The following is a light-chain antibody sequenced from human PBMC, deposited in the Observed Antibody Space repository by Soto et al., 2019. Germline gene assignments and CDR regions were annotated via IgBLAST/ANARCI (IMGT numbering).Light chain of an antibody. J-gene: IGKJ1*01. CDR3: QRYGSSPWM. CDR2: GAS. CDR1: QSVSSSY. V-gene: IGKV3-20*01. Sequence: EIVLTQSPGTLSLSPGERATLSCRASQSVSSSYLAWYQQKPGQAPRLLIYGASSRATGIPDRFSGSGSGTDFTLTISRPEPEDVAVECGQRYGSSPWMFGQGSKVDIK.